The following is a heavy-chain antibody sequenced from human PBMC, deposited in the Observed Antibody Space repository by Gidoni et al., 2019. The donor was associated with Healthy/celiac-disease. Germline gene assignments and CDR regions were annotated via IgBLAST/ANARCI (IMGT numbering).Heavy chain of an antibody. CDR2: IYYSGST. CDR3: ARRRIVGASRAFDI. J-gene: IGHJ3*02. Sequence: GLEWIGSIYYSGSTYYNPSLKSRVTISVDTSKNQFSLKLSSVTAADTAVYYCARRRIVGASRAFDIWGQGTMVTVSS. D-gene: IGHD1-26*01. V-gene: IGHV4-39*01.